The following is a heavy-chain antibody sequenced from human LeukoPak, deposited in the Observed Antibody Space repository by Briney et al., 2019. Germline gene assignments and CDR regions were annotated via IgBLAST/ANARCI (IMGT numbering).Heavy chain of an antibody. CDR2: INPNSGGT. CDR3: ARSVGLRFRGDAFDI. V-gene: IGHV1-2*02. D-gene: IGHD3-16*01. J-gene: IGHJ3*02. CDR1: GYTFTGYY. Sequence: ASVKVSCKASGYTFTGYYMHWVRQAPGQGLEWMGWINPNSGGTNYAQKFQGRVTMTRDTSISTAYMELSRLRSDDTAVYYCARSVGLRFRGDAFDIWGQGTMVTVSS.